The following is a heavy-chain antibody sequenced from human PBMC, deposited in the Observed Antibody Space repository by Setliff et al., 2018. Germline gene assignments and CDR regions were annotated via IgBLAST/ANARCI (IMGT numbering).Heavy chain of an antibody. Sequence: SETLSLTCTVSGDSISSRTNYWSWIRQPAGKGPEWIGYIYYSGSTYYNPSLKSRVTVSVDTSKDQFSLKLSSVTAADTAVYYCARGRNITARLFDSWGQGTLVTVSS. J-gene: IGHJ4*02. CDR2: IYYSGST. D-gene: IGHD6-6*01. CDR3: ARGRNITARLFDS. CDR1: GDSISSRTNY. V-gene: IGHV4-61*10.